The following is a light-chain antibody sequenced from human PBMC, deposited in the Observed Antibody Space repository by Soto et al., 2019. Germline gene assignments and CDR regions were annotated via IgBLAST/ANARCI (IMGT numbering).Light chain of an antibody. J-gene: IGKJ1*01. CDR2: GAS. CDR1: QNVRSNY. V-gene: IGKV3-20*01. Sequence: VLTQSPGTLSLSPGGRVTLSCRASQNVRSNYLAWYQQKHGQAHRXXIYGASTRASGIPERFSGSGSGTDLTLTISRLEPEDFAVYYCQDYGSSEWTFGQGTKVEIK. CDR3: QDYGSSEWT.